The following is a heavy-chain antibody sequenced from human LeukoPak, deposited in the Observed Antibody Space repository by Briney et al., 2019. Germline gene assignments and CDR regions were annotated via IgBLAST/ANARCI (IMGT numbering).Heavy chain of an antibody. CDR3: ARGISDDFWSGYDTFDY. CDR2: INHSGST. J-gene: IGHJ4*01. Sequence: SETLSLTCAVYGGSFSGYYWSWIRQPPGKGLEWIGEINHSGSTNYNPSLKSRVTISVDTSKNQFSLTLNSVTAADTAVYYCARGISDDFWSGYDTFDYWGHGTLVTVSP. CDR1: GGSFSGYY. V-gene: IGHV4-34*01. D-gene: IGHD3-3*01.